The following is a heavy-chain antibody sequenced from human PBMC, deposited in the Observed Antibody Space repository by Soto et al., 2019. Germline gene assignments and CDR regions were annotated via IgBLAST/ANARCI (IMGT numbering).Heavy chain of an antibody. J-gene: IGHJ6*02. V-gene: IGHV3-48*02. D-gene: IGHD3-3*01. Sequence: GGSLRISCAASGFTFSSYSMNWVRQAPGKGLEWVSYISSSSSTIYYADSVKGRFTISRDNAKNSLYLQMNSLRDEDTAVYYCARLLYDFWSGYYRRGAVDVCGQGTPFAFSS. CDR2: ISSSSSTI. CDR3: ARLLYDFWSGYYRRGAVDV. CDR1: GFTFSSYS.